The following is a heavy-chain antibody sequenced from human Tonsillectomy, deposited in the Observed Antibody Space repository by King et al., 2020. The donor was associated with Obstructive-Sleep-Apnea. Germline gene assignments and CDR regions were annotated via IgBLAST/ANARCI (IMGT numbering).Heavy chain of an antibody. CDR2: IISLGDAM. CDR1: GFTFSDYF. J-gene: IGHJ4*02. CDR3: AVDYGSKYDY. V-gene: IGHV3-11*01. Sequence: VQLVESGGGLVKPGGSLRLSCTASGFTFSDYFMSWIRQAPGKGLEWGSYIISLGDAMYYADSVKGRFTTSRDNSKNSVYLQVNSLRAEDTAVYYCAVDYGSKYDYWGQGTLVTVSS. D-gene: IGHD4-17*01.